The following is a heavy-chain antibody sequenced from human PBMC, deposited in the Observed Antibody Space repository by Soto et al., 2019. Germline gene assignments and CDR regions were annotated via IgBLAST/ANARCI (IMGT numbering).Heavy chain of an antibody. Sequence: ASVKVSCKASGGTFSSYAISWVRQAPGQGLEWMGGIIPIFGTANYAQKFQGRVTITADKSTSTAYMELSSLRSEDTAVYYCAREMVRGATNYGMDVWGQGTTVTVSS. CDR2: IIPIFGTA. V-gene: IGHV1-69*06. CDR1: GGTFSSYA. D-gene: IGHD3-10*01. J-gene: IGHJ6*02. CDR3: AREMVRGATNYGMDV.